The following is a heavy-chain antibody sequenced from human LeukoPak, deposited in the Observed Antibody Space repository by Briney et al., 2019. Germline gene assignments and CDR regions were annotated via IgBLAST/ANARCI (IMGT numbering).Heavy chain of an antibody. V-gene: IGHV3-74*01. J-gene: IGHJ3*02. CDR1: GFTFSSYW. D-gene: IGHD3-3*01. CDR2: INDDGRST. Sequence: GGSLRLSCAASGFTFSSYWMHWVRQAPGKGLVGVSRINDDGRSTSYADSVKGRFTISRDNSKNTLYLQMNSLRAEDTAVYYCARAGFLEWLLMDDAFDIWGQGTMVTVSS. CDR3: ARAGFLEWLLMDDAFDI.